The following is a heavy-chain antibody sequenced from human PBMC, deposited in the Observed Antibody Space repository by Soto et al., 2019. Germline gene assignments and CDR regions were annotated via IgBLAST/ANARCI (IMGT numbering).Heavy chain of an antibody. CDR3: ARGQDYYDYLWGSYRYLDY. D-gene: IGHD3-16*02. J-gene: IGHJ4*02. Sequence: ASVKVSCKASGYTFTSYDINWVRQATGQGLEWMGWMNPNSGNTGYAQKFQGRVTMTRNTSISTAYMELSSLRSEDTAVYYCARGQDYYDYLWGSYRYLDYWGQGTLVTVSS. CDR2: MNPNSGNT. CDR1: GYTFTSYD. V-gene: IGHV1-8*01.